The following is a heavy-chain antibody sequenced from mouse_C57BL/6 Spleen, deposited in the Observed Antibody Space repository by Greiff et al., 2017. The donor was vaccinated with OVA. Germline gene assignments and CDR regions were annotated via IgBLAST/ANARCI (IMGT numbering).Heavy chain of an antibody. D-gene: IGHD1-1*01. V-gene: IGHV1-5*01. Sequence: EVQLQQSGTVLARPGASVKMSCKTSGYTFTSYWMHWVHQRPGQGLEWIGAIYPGNSDTSYNQKFKGKAKLTAVTSASTAYMELSSLTNEDSAVYYGTRNYYGNFDDWGQGTTLTVSS. CDR2: IYPGNSDT. CDR3: TRNYYGNFDD. CDR1: GYTFTSYW. J-gene: IGHJ2*01.